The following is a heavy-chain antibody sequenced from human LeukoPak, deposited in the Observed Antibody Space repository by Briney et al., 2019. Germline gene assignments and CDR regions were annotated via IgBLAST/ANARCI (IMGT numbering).Heavy chain of an antibody. D-gene: IGHD5-24*01. V-gene: IGHV3-30*02. J-gene: IGHJ4*02. CDR3: AKDREMATITLVSPFDY. Sequence: GGSLRLSCAASGFTFSSYTMTWVRQALGKGLEWVAFMWYDGSNKYYADSVKGRFTISRDNSKNTLYLQMNSLRSEDTAVYYCAKDREMATITLVSPFDYGSEGSLVTVSS. CDR2: MWYDGSNK. CDR1: GFTFSSYT.